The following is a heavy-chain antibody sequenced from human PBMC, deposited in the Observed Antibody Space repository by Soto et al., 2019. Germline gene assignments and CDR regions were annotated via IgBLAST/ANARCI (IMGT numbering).Heavy chain of an antibody. V-gene: IGHV3-53*01. Sequence: AGGSLRLSCAASGFTLSSNYMSWVRQAPGKGLEWVSVIYSGGSTDYADSVKGRFTISRDNSKNTVYLQMNSLRAEDTAVYYCAKDTSGGLFDYWGQGTLVTVSS. CDR1: GFTLSSNY. D-gene: IGHD3-10*01. J-gene: IGHJ4*02. CDR2: IYSGGST. CDR3: AKDTSGGLFDY.